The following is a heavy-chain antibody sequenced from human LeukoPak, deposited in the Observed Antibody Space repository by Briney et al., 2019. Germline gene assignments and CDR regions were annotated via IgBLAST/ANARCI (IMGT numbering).Heavy chain of an antibody. CDR3: ARYDFWSGFGWFDP. Sequence: SVKVSCKASGGTFSSYAISWVRQAPGQGLEWMGGIIPIFGTANYAQKFQGRVTITADESTSTAYMEPSSLRSEDTAVYYCARYDFWSGFGWFDPWGQGTLVTVSS. D-gene: IGHD3-3*01. CDR1: GGTFSSYA. V-gene: IGHV1-69*01. CDR2: IIPIFGTA. J-gene: IGHJ5*02.